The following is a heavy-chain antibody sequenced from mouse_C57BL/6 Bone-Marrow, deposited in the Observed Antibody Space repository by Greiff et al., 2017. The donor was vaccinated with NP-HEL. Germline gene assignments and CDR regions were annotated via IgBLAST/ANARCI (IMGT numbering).Heavy chain of an antibody. CDR3: ARNIDYDGYCNYYAMDY. V-gene: IGHV2-2*01. Sequence: QVQLQQSGPGLVQPSQSLSITCTVSGFSLTSYGVHWVRQSPGKGLEWLGVIWSGGSTDNNAAFISRMSISKDNSKCQVFFKMNSLQADDTAIYYCARNIDYDGYCNYYAMDYWGQGTSVTVSS. J-gene: IGHJ4*01. D-gene: IGHD2-3*01. CDR1: GFSLTSYG. CDR2: IWSGGST.